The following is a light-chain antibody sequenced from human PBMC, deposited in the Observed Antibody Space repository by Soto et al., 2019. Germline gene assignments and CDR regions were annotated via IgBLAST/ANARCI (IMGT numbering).Light chain of an antibody. CDR2: LGS. Sequence: DIVMTQSPLSLPVTPGEPASISCRSSQSLLHSDGHNYLDWYVQKPGESTQLLIYLGSTRASGVPDRFRGRGSGTDFTLQINRVEAEDVGVYYCMQALQTPTFGGGTKVEIK. J-gene: IGKJ4*01. CDR3: MQALQTPT. CDR1: QSLLHSDGHNY. V-gene: IGKV2-28*01.